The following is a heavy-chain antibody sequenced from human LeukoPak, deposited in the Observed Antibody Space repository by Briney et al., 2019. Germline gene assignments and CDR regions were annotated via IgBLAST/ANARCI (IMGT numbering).Heavy chain of an antibody. Sequence: GGSLRLSCAASGFTFSYYAMNWVRQAPGKGLELVSSISTSSNYIYYADSVKGRFTISRDFSKNTVFLHMNSLRAEDTAMYYCARGDDSGYYDYFDYWGQGALVTVSS. V-gene: IGHV3-21*04. CDR2: ISTSSNYI. CDR1: GFTFSYYA. CDR3: ARGDDSGYYDYFDY. J-gene: IGHJ4*02. D-gene: IGHD3-22*01.